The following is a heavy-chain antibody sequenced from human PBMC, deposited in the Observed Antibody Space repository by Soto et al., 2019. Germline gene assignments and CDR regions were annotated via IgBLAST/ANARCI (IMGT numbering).Heavy chain of an antibody. V-gene: IGHV3-73*01. J-gene: IGHJ3*02. CDR3: TRHRRGRLRFLEGEDAFDI. CDR1: GFTFSGSA. Sequence: LRLSCAASGFTFSGSAMHWVRQASGKGLEWVGRIRGKANSYATAYAASVKGRFTISRDDSKNTAYLQMNSLKTEDTAVYYCTRHRRGRLRFLEGEDAFDIWGQGTMVTVSS. CDR2: IRGKANSYAT. D-gene: IGHD3-3*01.